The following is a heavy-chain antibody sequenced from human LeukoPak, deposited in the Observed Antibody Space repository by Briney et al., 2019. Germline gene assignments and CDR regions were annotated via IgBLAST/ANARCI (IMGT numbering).Heavy chain of an antibody. CDR2: IYGSGVSI. J-gene: IGHJ4*02. CDR3: AKDLGWELPAEAY. D-gene: IGHD1-26*01. CDR1: GFTFNNYV. V-gene: IGHV3-23*01. Sequence: GGTLRLSCVASGFTFNNYVINWVRQAPGKGAEGLATIYGSGVSISYADTVKGRFTISRDNSNNTLYLQMNSLRAEDTAMYYCAKDLGWELPAEAYWGQGILVTVSS.